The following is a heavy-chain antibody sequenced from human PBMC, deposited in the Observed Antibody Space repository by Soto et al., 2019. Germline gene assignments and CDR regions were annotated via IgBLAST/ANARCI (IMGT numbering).Heavy chain of an antibody. CDR1: GGSISSYY. CDR2: IYYSGST. D-gene: IGHD3-3*01. V-gene: IGHV4-59*01. Sequence: SETLSLTCTVSGGSISSYYWSWIRQPPGKGLEWIGYIYYSGSTNYNPSLKSRVTISVDTSKNQFSLKLSSVTAADTTVYYCARDLDYDFWTFDYWGQGTLVTVSS. CDR3: ARDLDYDFWTFDY. J-gene: IGHJ4*02.